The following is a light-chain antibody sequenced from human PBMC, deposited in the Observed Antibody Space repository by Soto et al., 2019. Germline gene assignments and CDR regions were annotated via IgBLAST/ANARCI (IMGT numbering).Light chain of an antibody. V-gene: IGLV2-14*01. Sequence: QSVLTQPASVSGSPGQSITISCTGTSSDVGAYNYVSWYQQHPGKAPKLMIYDVSHRPSGVSHRFSGSKSGNTASLTISGLQAEDEADYSCGSYTTSSNYVFGTGTKVTAL. CDR1: SSDVGAYNY. CDR3: GSYTTSSNYV. CDR2: DVS. J-gene: IGLJ1*01.